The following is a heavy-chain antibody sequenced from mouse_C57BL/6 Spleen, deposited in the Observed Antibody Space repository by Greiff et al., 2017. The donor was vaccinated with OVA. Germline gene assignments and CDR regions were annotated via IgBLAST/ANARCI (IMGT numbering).Heavy chain of an antibody. V-gene: IGHV14-2*01. D-gene: IGHD2-12*01. CDR2: IDPEDGAT. CDR1: GFNIKDYY. CDR3: ARRAYYSDCLYAMDY. Sequence: VQLQQSGAELVKPGASVKLSCTASGFNIKDYYMHWVKQRTEQGLEWIGRIDPEDGATNYAPKFQGKATITADPSSNTAYLQLRSLTYQAAAVYDCARRAYYSDCLYAMDYWGQGTSGTGSA. J-gene: IGHJ4*01.